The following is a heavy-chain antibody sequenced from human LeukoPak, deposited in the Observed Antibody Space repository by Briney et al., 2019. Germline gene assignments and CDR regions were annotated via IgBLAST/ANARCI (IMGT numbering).Heavy chain of an antibody. CDR2: IIDTGST. CDR3: ASRAGSSTHFDY. Sequence: PSETLSLTCAVYGGSFSGYYWTWIRQPPGKGLEWIGEIIDTGSTKYNSSLKSRVTISVDTSKNQFSLKLSSVTAADTAVYYCASRAGSSTHFDYWGQGTLVTVSS. CDR1: GGSFSGYY. J-gene: IGHJ4*02. D-gene: IGHD3-10*01. V-gene: IGHV4-34*12.